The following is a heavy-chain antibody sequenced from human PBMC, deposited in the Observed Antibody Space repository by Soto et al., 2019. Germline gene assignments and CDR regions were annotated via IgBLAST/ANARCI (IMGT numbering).Heavy chain of an antibody. Sequence: SETLSLTCTVSGDSFSTYYWSWIRQSPGMGLEWIGYIHYSGATNYNPSLKSRVTMSLDTSKKQFFLRLRSVTAADTAVYYCARALSMVRGAASYYFDYWGHGTLVTVSS. V-gene: IGHV4-59*01. CDR2: IHYSGAT. D-gene: IGHD3-10*01. CDR1: GDSFSTYY. CDR3: ARALSMVRGAASYYFDY. J-gene: IGHJ4*01.